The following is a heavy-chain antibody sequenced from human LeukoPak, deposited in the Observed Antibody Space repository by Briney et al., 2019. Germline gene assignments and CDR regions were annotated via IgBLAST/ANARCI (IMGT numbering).Heavy chain of an antibody. CDR2: ISYDGSNK. D-gene: IGHD5-24*01. V-gene: IGHV3-30-3*01. CDR1: GFTFSSYA. CDR3: ARDQRDGYNAEYYFDY. J-gene: IGHJ4*02. Sequence: GGSLRLSCAASGFTFSSYAMHWVRQAPGKGLEWVAVISYDGSNKYYADSVKGRFSISRDNSKNTLYLQMNSLRAEDTAVYYCARDQRDGYNAEYYFDYWGQGTLVTVSS.